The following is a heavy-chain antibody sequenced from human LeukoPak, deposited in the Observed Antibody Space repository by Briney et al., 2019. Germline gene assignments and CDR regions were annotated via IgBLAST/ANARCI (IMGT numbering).Heavy chain of an antibody. CDR2: ITPNADRT. D-gene: IGHD3-22*01. J-gene: IGHJ1*01. CDR3: AIMHGYYDGSGYWVQ. CDR1: GFNFSSFA. Sequence: QPGGSLTLSCTASGFNFSSFAMSWVRQAPGKGREWVSFITPNADRTSYADSVEGRFTISRDNPRNTLYMQMNSLRDEDTALYYCAIMHGYYDGSGYWVQWGQGTLVTVSS. V-gene: IGHV3-23*01.